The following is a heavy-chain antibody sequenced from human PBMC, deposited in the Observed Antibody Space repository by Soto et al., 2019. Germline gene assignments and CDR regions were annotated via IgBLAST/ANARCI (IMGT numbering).Heavy chain of an antibody. CDR2: IKQDGSEK. CDR1: GFTFSSYW. J-gene: IGHJ2*01. V-gene: IGHV3-7*01. D-gene: IGHD5-18*01. Sequence: PGGSLRLSCAASGFTFSSYWMSWVRQAPGKGLEWVANIKQDGSEKYYVDSVKGRFTISRDNAKNSLYLQMNSLRAEDTAVYYCARDPGHSYGYVTFPLWYFDLWGRGTLVTVSS. CDR3: ARDPGHSYGYVTFPLWYFDL.